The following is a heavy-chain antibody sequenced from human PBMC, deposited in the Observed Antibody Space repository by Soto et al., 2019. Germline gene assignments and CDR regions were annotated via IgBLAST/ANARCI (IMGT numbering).Heavy chain of an antibody. V-gene: IGHV3-30*18. CDR1: GFTFSSYG. CDR2: ISYDGSNK. J-gene: IGHJ6*03. D-gene: IGHD3-16*01. Sequence: GGSLRLSCAASGFTFSSYGMHWVRQAPGKGLEWVAVISYDGSNKYYADSVKGRFTISRDNSKNTLYLQMNSLRAEDTAVYYCAKWGYYYYMDVWGKGTTVTVSS. CDR3: AKWGYYYYMDV.